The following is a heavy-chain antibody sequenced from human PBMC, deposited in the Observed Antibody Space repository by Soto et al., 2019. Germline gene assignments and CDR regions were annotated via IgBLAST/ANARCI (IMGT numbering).Heavy chain of an antibody. CDR1: GFTVSNNY. J-gene: IGHJ4*02. V-gene: IGHV3-66*01. CDR2: IYSGGST. D-gene: IGHD3-16*01. CDR3: AAYSHKGY. Sequence: EQLVESGGGLVQPGGSLRLSCAASGFTVSNNYMSWVRQAPGKGLEWVSLIYSGGSTYYADSVKGRFTISRDSSKNTLYLQMNSLRAEDTAMYYCAAYSHKGYWGQGTLVTVSS.